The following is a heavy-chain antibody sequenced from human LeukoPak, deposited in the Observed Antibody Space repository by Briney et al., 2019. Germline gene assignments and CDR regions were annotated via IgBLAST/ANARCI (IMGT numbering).Heavy chain of an antibody. CDR1: GFTFSNFA. J-gene: IGHJ5*02. V-gene: IGHV3-23*01. D-gene: IGHD6-13*01. Sequence: GGSLRLSCAASGFTFSNFAMMWVRQAPGTGLQWVSTVTGYGATFYADSVRGRFTIFRDTSMNTLFLQVNSLGAEDTAVYYCAKGAAAGKVDWFDPWGQGTLVTVSS. CDR3: AKGAAAGKVDWFDP. CDR2: VTGYGAT.